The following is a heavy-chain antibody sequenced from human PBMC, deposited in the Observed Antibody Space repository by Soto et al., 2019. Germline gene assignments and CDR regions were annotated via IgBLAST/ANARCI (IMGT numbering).Heavy chain of an antibody. Sequence: ASVKVSCKASGYTFTSYDINWVRQATGQGLEWIGWMNPNSFNTGYAQKFQDRVTMTRDTSRSTAYMELSSLTSEDTAVYYCARGRDKRGGPPLCRDFGGQGTLVTFSS. CDR2: MNPNSFNT. J-gene: IGHJ4*02. CDR3: ARGRDKRGGPPLCRDF. CDR1: GYTFTSYD. D-gene: IGHD3-16*01. V-gene: IGHV1-8*01.